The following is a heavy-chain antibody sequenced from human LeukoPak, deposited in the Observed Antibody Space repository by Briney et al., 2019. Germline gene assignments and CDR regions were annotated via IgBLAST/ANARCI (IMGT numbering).Heavy chain of an antibody. CDR3: ARDPYYYDSSGYTGMDY. D-gene: IGHD3-22*01. Sequence: GSLRLSCAASGFTFSSYWMHWVRQAPGKGLVWVSRLNTDGSSTSYADSVKGRFTISRDNAKNTLYLQMNSLRAEDTAVYYCARDPYYYDSSGYTGMDYWGQGTLVTVSS. CDR2: LNTDGSST. CDR1: GFTFSSYW. V-gene: IGHV3-74*01. J-gene: IGHJ4*02.